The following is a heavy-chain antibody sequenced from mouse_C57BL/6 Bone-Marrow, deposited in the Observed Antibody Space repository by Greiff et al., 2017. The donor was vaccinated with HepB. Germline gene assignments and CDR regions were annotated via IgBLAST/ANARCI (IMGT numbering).Heavy chain of an antibody. CDR3: TRPLTGTVFDY. J-gene: IGHJ2*01. CDR2: ISSGGDYI. CDR1: GFTFSSYA. V-gene: IGHV5-9-1*02. Sequence: EVKLQESGEGLVKPGGSLKLSCAASGFTFSSYAMSWVRQTPEKRLEWVAYISSGGDYIYYADTVKGRFTISRDNARNTLYLQMSSLKSEDTAMYYCTRPLTGTVFDYWGQGTTLTVSS. D-gene: IGHD4-1*01.